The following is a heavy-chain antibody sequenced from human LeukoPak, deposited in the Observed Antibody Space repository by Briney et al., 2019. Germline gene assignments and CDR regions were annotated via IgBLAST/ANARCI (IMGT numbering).Heavy chain of an antibody. CDR3: AKYASSGWYYFDY. Sequence: GGSLRLSSAAPGFTFSSYGLHWVRQAPGKGLEWVAFIRYDGSNKYYADSVKGRFTVSRDNSKNTLYLQMNSLRAEDSAVYYCAKYASSGWYYFDYWGQGTLVTVSS. V-gene: IGHV3-30*02. CDR1: GFTFSSYG. CDR2: IRYDGSNK. D-gene: IGHD6-19*01. J-gene: IGHJ4*02.